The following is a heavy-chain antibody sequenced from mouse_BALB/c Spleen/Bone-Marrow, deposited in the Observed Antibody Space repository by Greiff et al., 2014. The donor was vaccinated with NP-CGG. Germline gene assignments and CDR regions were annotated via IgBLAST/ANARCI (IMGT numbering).Heavy chain of an antibody. D-gene: IGHD1-1*01. V-gene: IGHV1S16*01. CDR3: TYMGYYGSSYAMDY. J-gene: IGHJ4*01. CDR2: INPSNGGT. Sequence: QVQLKESGAELVKPGASVKLSCKASGYTFTSYWMHWVKLRPGQGFEWIGEINPSNGGTNYNEKFKKKATLTVDKSSSTAYMQLSSLTSEDSAVYYCTYMGYYGSSYAMDYWGQGTSVTVSS. CDR1: GYTFTSYW.